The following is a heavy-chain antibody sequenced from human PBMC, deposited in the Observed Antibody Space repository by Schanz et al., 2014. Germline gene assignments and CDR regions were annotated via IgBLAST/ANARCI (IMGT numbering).Heavy chain of an antibody. CDR1: EFTFNTYC. CDR3: ARVEGSSGSASSYRALNV. D-gene: IGHD3-10*01. V-gene: IGHV3-7*01. Sequence: EVQLVESGGGLVQPGGSLRLSCAASEFTFNTYCMSWVRQAPGKGLEWRASINQDGYDKHYVDSVEGRFTISRDNAKKSLYLKMNTLRDEDTAIYYCARVEGSSGSASSYRALNVWGQGTTVTVSS. J-gene: IGHJ3*01. CDR2: INQDGYDK.